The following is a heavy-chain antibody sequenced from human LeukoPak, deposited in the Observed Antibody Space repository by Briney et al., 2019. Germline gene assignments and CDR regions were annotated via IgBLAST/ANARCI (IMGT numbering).Heavy chain of an antibody. CDR1: GGSISSYY. D-gene: IGHD2/OR15-2a*01. CDR3: ARTLFANSPFDY. Sequence: SETLSLTCTVSGGSISSYYWGWIRQPPGKGLEWIGSIYYSGSTYYNPSLKSRVTISVDTSKNQFSLKLSSVTAADTAVYYCARTLFANSPFDYWGQGTLVTVSS. V-gene: IGHV4-39*01. J-gene: IGHJ4*02. CDR2: IYYSGST.